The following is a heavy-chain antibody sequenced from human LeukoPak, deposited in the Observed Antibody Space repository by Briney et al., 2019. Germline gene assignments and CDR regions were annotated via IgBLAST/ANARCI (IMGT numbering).Heavy chain of an antibody. J-gene: IGHJ3*02. CDR3: AKDLGYYDSSGFDAFDI. CDR2: ISGSGGST. Sequence: GGSLRLSCAASGFTFSSYAMSWGRQAPGKGLEGVSAISGSGGSTYYADSVKGRFPISRDNSKNTLYLQMNSLRAEDTAVYYCAKDLGYYDSSGFDAFDIWGQVTMVTVSS. CDR1: GFTFSSYA. V-gene: IGHV3-23*01. D-gene: IGHD3-22*01.